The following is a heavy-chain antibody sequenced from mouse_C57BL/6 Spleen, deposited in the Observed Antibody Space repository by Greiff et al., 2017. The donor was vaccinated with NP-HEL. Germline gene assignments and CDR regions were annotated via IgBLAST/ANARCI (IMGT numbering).Heavy chain of an antibody. V-gene: IGHV1-80*01. Sequence: VQLQQSGAELVKPGASVKISCKASGYAFSSYWMNWVKQRPGKGLEWIGQIYPGDGDTNYNGKFKGKATLTADKSSSTAYMQLSSLTSEDSAVYFCARSRGYGYCNYDYYAMDYWGQGTSVTVSS. J-gene: IGHJ4*01. CDR1: GYAFSSYW. D-gene: IGHD2-10*02. CDR3: ARSRGYGYCNYDYYAMDY. CDR2: IYPGDGDT.